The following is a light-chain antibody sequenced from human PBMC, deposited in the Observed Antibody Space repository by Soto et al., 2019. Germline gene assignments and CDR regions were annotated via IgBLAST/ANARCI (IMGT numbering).Light chain of an antibody. J-gene: IGLJ1*01. V-gene: IGLV2-14*01. CDR3: CSYTSTSTRV. CDR2: EVS. CDR1: SSDVGDYNY. Sequence: QSVLTQPASVSGTPGHSITISCTGTSSDVGDYNYVSWYQQHPGKAPKLIISEVSNRPSGVSNRFSGSKSGNTASLTISGLQAGEEADYYCCSYTSTSTRVFGTGTKVTVL.